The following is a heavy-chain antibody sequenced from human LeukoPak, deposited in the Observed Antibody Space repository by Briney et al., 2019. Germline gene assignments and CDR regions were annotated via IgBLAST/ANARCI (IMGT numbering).Heavy chain of an antibody. Sequence: SETLSLTCAVYGGSFSGYYWSWIRQPPGKGLEWIGEINHSGSTNYNPSLKSRVTISVDTSKDQFSLKLTSVTAADTAVYYCARGDAGATTTRYYYFYMDVWAKGTTVTVSS. CDR1: GGSFSGYY. J-gene: IGHJ6*03. V-gene: IGHV4-34*01. CDR2: INHSGST. CDR3: ARGDAGATTTRYYYFYMDV. D-gene: IGHD1-26*01.